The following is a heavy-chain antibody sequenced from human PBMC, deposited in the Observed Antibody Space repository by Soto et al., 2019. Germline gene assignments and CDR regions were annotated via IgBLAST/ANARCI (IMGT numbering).Heavy chain of an antibody. Sequence: EVQLLESGGGLVQPGGSLRLSCAASGFTFSSYAMSWVRQAPGKGLEWVSAISGSGGRTYYADSVKGRFTISRDNSKNTLYLQMNSLRAEDTAVYYCAKDPGITMVRGVLYYFDYWGQGTLVTVSS. D-gene: IGHD3-10*01. CDR3: AKDPGITMVRGVLYYFDY. V-gene: IGHV3-23*01. CDR2: ISGSGGRT. J-gene: IGHJ4*02. CDR1: GFTFSSYA.